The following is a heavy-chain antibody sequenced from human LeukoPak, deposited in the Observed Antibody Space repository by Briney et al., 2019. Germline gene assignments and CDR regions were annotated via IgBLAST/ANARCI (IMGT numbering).Heavy chain of an antibody. CDR3: ARVFDYGSGSYYYYGMDV. D-gene: IGHD3-10*01. CDR2: IYYSGST. V-gene: IGHV4-30-4*01. Sequence: PSQTLSLTCTVSGGSISSGDYYWSWIRQPPGKGLEWIGYIYYSGSTYCNPSLKSRVTISVDTSKNQFSLKLSSVTAADTAVYYCARVFDYGSGSYYYYGMDVWGQGTTVTVSS. CDR1: GGSISSGDYY. J-gene: IGHJ6*02.